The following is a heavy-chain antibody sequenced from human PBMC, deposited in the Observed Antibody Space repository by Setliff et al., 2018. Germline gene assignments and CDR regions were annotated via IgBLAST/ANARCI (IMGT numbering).Heavy chain of an antibody. Sequence: TSETLSLTCTVSGGSISSGSYYWSWIRHPAGKGLEWIGRIYASGRTDYNPSLQSRVSISLDTSQSQFSLRLSSVTAADTALYFCARVRNDYPYYIDSWGQGTLVTVSS. CDR2: IYASGRT. D-gene: IGHD4-17*01. V-gene: IGHV4-61*02. CDR1: GGSISSGSYY. CDR3: ARVRNDYPYYIDS. J-gene: IGHJ4*02.